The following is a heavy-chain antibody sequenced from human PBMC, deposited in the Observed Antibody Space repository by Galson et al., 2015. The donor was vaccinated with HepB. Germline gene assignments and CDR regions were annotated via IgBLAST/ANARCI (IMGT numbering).Heavy chain of an antibody. CDR2: IRSKSRYT. CDR1: GFTFRDYY. Sequence: SLRLSCAASGFTFRDYYMSRIRQAPGKGLEWISYIRSKSRYTSYADSVKGRFTISRDNANNSLYLQMNSLRAGDTAVYYCARDGSKSRFGELLTYYYFDLWGRGTPVTVSS. V-gene: IGHV3-11*06. CDR3: ARDGSKSRFGELLTYYYFDL. J-gene: IGHJ2*01. D-gene: IGHD3-10*01.